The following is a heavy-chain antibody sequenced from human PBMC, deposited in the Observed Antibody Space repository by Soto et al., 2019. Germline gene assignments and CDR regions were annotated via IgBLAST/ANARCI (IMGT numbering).Heavy chain of an antibody. CDR3: ARGSSPVDFDY. D-gene: IGHD6-13*01. J-gene: IGHJ4*02. CDR2: INTYNGNT. Sequence: QVHLMQSGGEVKKPGASVKVSCKASGYTFTNYDVNWVRQAPGQGLEWMGWINTYNGNTNYAQRLQGRVTLNTDTSTRTAYMELRSLTSDDTAVYYCARGSSPVDFDYWGQGTLVTVSS. V-gene: IGHV1-18*01. CDR1: GYTFTNYD.